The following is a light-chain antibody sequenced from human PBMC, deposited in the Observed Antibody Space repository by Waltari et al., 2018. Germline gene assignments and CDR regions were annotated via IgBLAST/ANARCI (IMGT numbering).Light chain of an antibody. Sequence: DVQMTQSPSTLSASVGDRVTITGRASEDINTWLAWYQQKPGKAPKPLISDAASLKSGVPSRFSGSGSGTDFTLTITSMQPDDFATYYCQHYKNFPLTFGGGTNVEV. J-gene: IGKJ4*01. V-gene: IGKV1-5*01. CDR1: EDINTW. CDR2: DAA. CDR3: QHYKNFPLT.